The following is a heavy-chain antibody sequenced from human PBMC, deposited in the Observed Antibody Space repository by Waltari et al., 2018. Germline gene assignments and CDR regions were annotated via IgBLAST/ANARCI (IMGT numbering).Heavy chain of an antibody. D-gene: IGHD4-17*01. Sequence: QVQLVESGGGVVQPGRSLRLSCAASGFTFTDYGMHWVRQAPGKGLEWVAQILQDGSNKIYADVGKGRFTISRDNSKDTLYLQMNSLRAEDTAVYYCAKDPPVTTGYFDHWGQGTLVTVSS. CDR1: GFTFTDYG. V-gene: IGHV3-33*05. CDR2: ILQDGSNK. CDR3: AKDPPVTTGYFDH. J-gene: IGHJ4*02.